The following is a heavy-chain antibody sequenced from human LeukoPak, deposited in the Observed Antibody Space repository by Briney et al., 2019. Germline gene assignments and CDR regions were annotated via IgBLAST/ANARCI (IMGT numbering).Heavy chain of an antibody. V-gene: IGHV3-15*01. CDR2: IKSKTDGGTT. Sequence: GRSLRLSCAASGFTFTNACMNWVRQAPGKGLEWVGHIKSKTDGGTTTYAATVKGRFTISRDDSKDTLYLQMNNLKTEDTAVYYCTTAYYYGSGSPDHWGQGTLVTVSS. J-gene: IGHJ4*02. D-gene: IGHD3-10*01. CDR1: GFTFTNAC. CDR3: TTAYYYGSGSPDH.